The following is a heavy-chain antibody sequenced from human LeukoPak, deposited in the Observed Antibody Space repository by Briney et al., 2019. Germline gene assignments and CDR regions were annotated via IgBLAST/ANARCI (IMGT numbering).Heavy chain of an antibody. J-gene: IGHJ5*02. D-gene: IGHD3-9*01. CDR2: ISSSSDYI. CDR1: GFTFSSYN. V-gene: IGHV3-21*01. CDR3: VRGNYDVLTGYYSSNWFDP. Sequence: GGSLRLSCAASGFTFSSYNTNWVRQAPGKGLEWVSSISSSSDYIYYADSLKGRFTISRDNAKNSLYLQMNNLRAEDTAVYYCVRGNYDVLTGYYSSNWFDPWGQGTLVTVSS.